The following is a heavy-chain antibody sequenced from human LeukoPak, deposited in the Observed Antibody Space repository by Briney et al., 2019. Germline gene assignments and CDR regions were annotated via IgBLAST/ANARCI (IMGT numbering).Heavy chain of an antibody. CDR1: GYTFTSYD. J-gene: IGHJ4*02. Sequence: ASVKVSCKASGYTFTSYDINWVRQATGQGLEWMGWMNPNSGNTGYAQKFQGRVTITRNTSISTAYMELSSLRSEDTAVYYCAIGTPFDYVWGSLSTTFDYWGQGTLVTVSS. CDR2: MNPNSGNT. D-gene: IGHD3-16*01. CDR3: AIGTPFDYVWGSLSTTFDY. V-gene: IGHV1-8*03.